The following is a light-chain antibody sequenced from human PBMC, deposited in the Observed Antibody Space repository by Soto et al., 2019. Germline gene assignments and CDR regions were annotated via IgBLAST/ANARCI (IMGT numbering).Light chain of an antibody. V-gene: IGLV2-8*01. CDR1: SSDVGGYNY. CDR3: SSYAGSNIYV. Sequence: QSVLTQPPSASGSPGQSVTISCTRTSSDVGGYNYVSWYQQHPGKAPKLMIYEVSKRPSGVPDRFSGSKSGNTASLTVSGLQAEDEADYYCSSYAGSNIYVFGTGTKV. CDR2: EVS. J-gene: IGLJ1*01.